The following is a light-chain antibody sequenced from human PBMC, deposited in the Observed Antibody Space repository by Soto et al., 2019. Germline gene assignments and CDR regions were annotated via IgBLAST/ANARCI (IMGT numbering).Light chain of an antibody. CDR1: QDISNY. CDR2: DAS. J-gene: IGKJ3*01. V-gene: IGKV1-33*01. CDR3: QQYDNLPLI. Sequence: DIQMTQSPSSLSASVGDRVTITCQASQDISNYLNWYQQKPGKAPKLLIYDASNLETGVPSRFIGSGSGTDFTFTISSLQTEDIATYYCQQYDNLPLIFGPGTKVDIK.